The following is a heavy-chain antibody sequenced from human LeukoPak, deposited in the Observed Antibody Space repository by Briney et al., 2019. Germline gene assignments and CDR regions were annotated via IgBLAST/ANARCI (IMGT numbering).Heavy chain of an antibody. CDR2: LNEDGGKT. Sequence: GASLRLSCETSGFFFSNYWMTWVRQAPGKGLDWMANLNEDGGKTYYADSVRGRFTISRDNTKNSVYLQMNSLRVEDTALYYCTISNDFWGLGTMVTVSS. V-gene: IGHV3-7*02. D-gene: IGHD4-11*01. CDR3: TISNDF. CDR1: GFFFSNYW. J-gene: IGHJ4*02.